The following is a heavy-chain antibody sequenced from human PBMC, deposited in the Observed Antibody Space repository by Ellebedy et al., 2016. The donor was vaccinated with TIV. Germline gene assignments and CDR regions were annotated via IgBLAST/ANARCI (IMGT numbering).Heavy chain of an antibody. CDR1: GFTFSNYA. Sequence: GESLKISCAASGFTFSNYAMSWVRQAPGKGLEWVSGFGLSGDTTYYLDSVKGRFTISRDNSKNTLYLQMNSLRVEDTAIDYCARGKSGTYIHHAFYYWGQGTLVTVSS. V-gene: IGHV3-23*01. CDR2: FGLSGDTT. D-gene: IGHD1-14*01. J-gene: IGHJ4*02. CDR3: ARGKSGTYIHHAFYY.